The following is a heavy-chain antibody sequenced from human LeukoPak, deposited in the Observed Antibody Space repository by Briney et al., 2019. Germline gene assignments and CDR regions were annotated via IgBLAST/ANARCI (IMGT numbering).Heavy chain of an antibody. J-gene: IGHJ4*02. CDR2: ISWNSGSI. CDR3: ARVGGLGDFDY. Sequence: PGGSLRLSCAASGFTFDDYAMHWVRQAPGKGLEWVSGISWNSGSIGYADSVKGRFTISRDNSKNTLYLQMNSLRAEDTAVYYCARVGGLGDFDYWGQGTLVTVSS. D-gene: IGHD1-26*01. V-gene: IGHV3-9*01. CDR1: GFTFDDYA.